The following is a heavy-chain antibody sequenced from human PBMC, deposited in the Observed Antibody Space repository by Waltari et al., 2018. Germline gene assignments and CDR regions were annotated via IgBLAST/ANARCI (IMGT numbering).Heavy chain of an antibody. J-gene: IGHJ4*02. V-gene: IGHV4-34*01. CDR1: GGSFSGYY. CDR2: SNPWRGT. D-gene: IGHD5-12*01. CDR3: ARGSSQRGVGYTGD. Sequence: QVQLQQWGAGLLKPSETLSLTCAVYGGSFSGYYYAWFRQPPGKGLEWSGESNPWRGTKYNPSLKSRVTISPDTSKNQFSLKLTSVTAADTAVYYCARGSSQRGVGYTGDWGQGTLVTVSS.